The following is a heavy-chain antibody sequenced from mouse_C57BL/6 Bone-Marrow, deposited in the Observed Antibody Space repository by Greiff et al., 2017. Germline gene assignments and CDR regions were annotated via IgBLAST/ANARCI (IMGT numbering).Heavy chain of an antibody. CDR1: GYTFTSYW. D-gene: IGHD3-2*02. Sequence: VQLQQPGAELVKPGASVKLSCKASGYTFTSYWMHWVKQRPGQGLEWIGMIHPNSGSTNYNEKFKSKATLTVDKSSSTAYMQLSSLTSEDSAVYYCARTAQATWNYAMDYWGQGTSVTVSS. V-gene: IGHV1-64*01. CDR2: IHPNSGST. J-gene: IGHJ4*01. CDR3: ARTAQATWNYAMDY.